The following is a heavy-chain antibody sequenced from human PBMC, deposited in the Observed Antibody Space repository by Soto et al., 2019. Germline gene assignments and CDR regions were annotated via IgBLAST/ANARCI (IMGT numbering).Heavy chain of an antibody. CDR1: GGSISSSSHY. V-gene: IGHV4-39*01. J-gene: IGHJ4*02. CDR3: ARQFGGGYSYGYYFDS. Sequence: SDTLSLTCTVSGGSISSSSHYWGWIRQPPGKGLEWIGSIYYSGSTYFNPSLKSRVTISVDTSKNQFSLKLSSVTAADTAVYYCARQFGGGYSYGYYFDSWGQGTVVTVSS. D-gene: IGHD5-18*01. CDR2: IYYSGST.